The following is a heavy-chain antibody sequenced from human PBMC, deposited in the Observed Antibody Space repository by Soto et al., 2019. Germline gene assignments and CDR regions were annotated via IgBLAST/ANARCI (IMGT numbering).Heavy chain of an antibody. Sequence: SGPTLVNPTQTLTLTCTFSGFSLNTSGVGVGWIRQPPGKALEWLALIYWDDDRRYSPSLKSRLRITMDTSKNQVVLTMTNMDPVDTATYYCARGVWTDYYTPSGYFDCWGQGALVTVSS. V-gene: IGHV2-5*02. J-gene: IGHJ4*02. CDR2: IYWDDDR. CDR3: ARGVWTDYYTPSGYFDC. D-gene: IGHD3-3*01. CDR1: GFSLNTSGVG.